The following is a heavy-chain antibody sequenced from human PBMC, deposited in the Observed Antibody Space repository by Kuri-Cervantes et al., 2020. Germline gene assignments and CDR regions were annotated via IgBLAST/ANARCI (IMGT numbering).Heavy chain of an antibody. CDR1: GFTFSNYW. J-gene: IGHJ4*02. Sequence: GGSLRLSCVASGFTFSNYWMSWARQAPGKGLEWVANIKHDGSEKYYVDSVKGRFTISRDNAKDSLSLQMNRLRAEDTAVYYCTTYDSSGYYLPFDYWGQGTLVTVSS. CDR3: TTYDSSGYYLPFDY. D-gene: IGHD3-22*01. V-gene: IGHV3-7*01. CDR2: IKHDGSEK.